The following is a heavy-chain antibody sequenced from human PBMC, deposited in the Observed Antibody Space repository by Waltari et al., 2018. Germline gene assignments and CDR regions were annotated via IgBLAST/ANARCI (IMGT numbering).Heavy chain of an antibody. Sequence: QVQLQESGPGLVKPSEPLSLTCAVSGYSISSGYSLGWIRQPPGTGLEWIGSIYHSGSTYYNPSLKSRVTISVDTSKNQFSLKLSSVTAADTAVYYCARQVRTVTTDYYYYYGMDVWGQGTTVTVSS. V-gene: IGHV4-38-2*01. CDR3: ARQVRTVTTDYYYYYGMDV. D-gene: IGHD4-17*01. CDR2: IYHSGST. J-gene: IGHJ6*02. CDR1: GYSISSGYS.